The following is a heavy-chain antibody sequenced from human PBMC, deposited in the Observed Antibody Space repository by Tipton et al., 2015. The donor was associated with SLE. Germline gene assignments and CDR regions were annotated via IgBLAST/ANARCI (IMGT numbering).Heavy chain of an antibody. D-gene: IGHD1-14*01. Sequence: SLRLSCAASGFTFSGYAMNWVRQAPGKGLEWVANIKQDGSEKNYVDSVKGRFTISRDNAKNSLFLQMNSLRAEETAVYYCARTLRTPWYFDLWGRGTVVTVSS. CDR2: IKQDGSEK. CDR3: ARTLRTPWYFDL. J-gene: IGHJ2*01. V-gene: IGHV3-7*01. CDR1: GFTFSGYA.